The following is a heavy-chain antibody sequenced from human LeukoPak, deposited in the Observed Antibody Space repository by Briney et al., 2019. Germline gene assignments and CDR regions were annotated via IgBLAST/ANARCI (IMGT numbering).Heavy chain of an antibody. D-gene: IGHD6-13*01. Sequence: PSETLSLTCSVSGGSISSYHWSWIRQPPGKGLEWIGYIYHSGSTYYNPSLKSRVTISVDRSKNQFSLKLSSVTAADTAVYYCARNPAALAMDVWGKGTTVTVSS. CDR3: ARNPAALAMDV. CDR2: IYHSGST. CDR1: GGSISSYH. J-gene: IGHJ6*03. V-gene: IGHV4-59*04.